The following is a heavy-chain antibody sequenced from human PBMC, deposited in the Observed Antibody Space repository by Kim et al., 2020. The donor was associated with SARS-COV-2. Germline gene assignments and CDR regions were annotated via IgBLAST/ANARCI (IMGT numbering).Heavy chain of an antibody. Sequence: GGSLRLSCAASGFTFDDYAMHWVRQAPGKGLEWVSGISWNSGSIGYADSVKGRFTISRDNAKNSLYLQMNSLRAEDTALYYCAKDIGSGSYYNGIDYWGQGTLVTVSS. CDR2: ISWNSGSI. D-gene: IGHD3-10*01. V-gene: IGHV3-9*01. CDR1: GFTFDDYA. J-gene: IGHJ4*02. CDR3: AKDIGSGSYYNGIDY.